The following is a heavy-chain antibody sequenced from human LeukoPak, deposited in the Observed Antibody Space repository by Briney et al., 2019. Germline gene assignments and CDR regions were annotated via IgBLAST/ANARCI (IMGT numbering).Heavy chain of an antibody. J-gene: IGHJ3*02. V-gene: IGHV3-74*01. CDR1: GFTFSSYW. CDR2: INSDGSST. Sequence: GGSLRLSCAASGFTFSSYWMHWVRQAPGKGLVWVSRINSDGSSTSYADSVKGRFTISIDNAKNTLYLQMNSLRAEDTAVYYCARDGRPDYGDYADAFDIWGQGTMVTVSS. CDR3: ARDGRPDYGDYADAFDI. D-gene: IGHD4-17*01.